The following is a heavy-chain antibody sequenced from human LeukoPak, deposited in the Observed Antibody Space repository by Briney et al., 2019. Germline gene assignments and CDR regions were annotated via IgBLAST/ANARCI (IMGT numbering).Heavy chain of an antibody. Sequence: GGSLRLSCAASGFTFSDYYMNWIRQAPGKGLEWLSYISSSGSTIYYADSVKGRFTISRDNAKNSLYLQMNSLRAEDTAVYYCARRRHGYNSFDYWGQGTLLTVSS. V-gene: IGHV3-11*04. CDR1: GFTFSDYY. J-gene: IGHJ4*02. CDR2: ISSSGSTI. CDR3: ARRRHGYNSFDY. D-gene: IGHD5-24*01.